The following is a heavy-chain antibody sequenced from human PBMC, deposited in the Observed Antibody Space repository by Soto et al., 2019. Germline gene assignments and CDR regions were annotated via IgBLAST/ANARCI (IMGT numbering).Heavy chain of an antibody. CDR3: ARDARIAEAGERGLDY. CDR1: GFTFSSYG. CDR2: IWYDGSNK. Sequence: VWSLRLSCAASGFTFSSYGMHWVRQAPGKGLEWVAVIWYDGSNKYYADSVKGRFTISRDNSKNTLYLQMNSLRAEDTAVYYCARDARIAEAGERGLDYWGQGTLVTVSS. V-gene: IGHV3-33*01. J-gene: IGHJ4*02. D-gene: IGHD6-13*01.